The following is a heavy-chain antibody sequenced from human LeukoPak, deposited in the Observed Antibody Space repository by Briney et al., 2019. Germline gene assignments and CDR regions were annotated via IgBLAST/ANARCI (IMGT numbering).Heavy chain of an antibody. D-gene: IGHD1-26*01. J-gene: IGHJ5*02. CDR2: MEKELIGYAT. Sequence: GGSLRLSCAASGFTFSDSSVHWVRQASGKGLEWIGLMEKELIGYATAYAASVRGRFTISRDDSQNTAYLQMDSLKTEDTALYYCTRDSGTYNWLDPWGQGTLVTVSS. CDR1: GFTFSDSS. V-gene: IGHV3-73*01. CDR3: TRDSGTYNWLDP.